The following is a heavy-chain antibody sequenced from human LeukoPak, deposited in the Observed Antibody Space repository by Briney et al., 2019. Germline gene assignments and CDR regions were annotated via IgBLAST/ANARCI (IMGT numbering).Heavy chain of an antibody. D-gene: IGHD1-26*01. CDR3: ARSGSFYLGYFDL. CDR1: GGSISSHY. V-gene: IGHV4-59*08. CDR2: IYYSGST. J-gene: IGHJ2*01. Sequence: PSETLSLTCIVSGGSISSHYWCWIRHPPGKGLEWIGYIYYSGSTNYNPSLKRRVTISVDTSKNHFSLKLNSVTAADTAVYYCARSGSFYLGYFDLWGRGTLVTVSS.